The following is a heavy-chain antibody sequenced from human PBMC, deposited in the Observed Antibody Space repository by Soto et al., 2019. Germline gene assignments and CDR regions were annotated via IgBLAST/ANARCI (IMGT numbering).Heavy chain of an antibody. Sequence: HPGGSLRLSCAASGFTFSSYAMSWVRQAPGKGLEWVSAISGSGGSTYYADSVKGRFTISRDNSKNTLYLQMNSLRAEDTAVYYCAKDCSGGSCYPGSNWFDPWGQGTLVTVSS. D-gene: IGHD2-15*01. CDR3: AKDCSGGSCYPGSNWFDP. CDR2: ISGSGGST. CDR1: GFTFSSYA. J-gene: IGHJ5*02. V-gene: IGHV3-23*01.